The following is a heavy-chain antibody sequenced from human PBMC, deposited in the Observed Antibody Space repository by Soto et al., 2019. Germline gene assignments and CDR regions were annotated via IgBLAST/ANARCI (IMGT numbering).Heavy chain of an antibody. CDR1: GYSISSGKY. CDR2: LYHIGST. J-gene: IGHJ6*02. CDR3: RSSTSCYDESCVDV. Sequence: PSKTLSLTCAVSGYSISSGKYWAWIRQPPGRGLEWIGSLYHIGSTHYNTSLKSRVTISVDTSKNHFSLELSSVTAADTAIYYCRSSTSCYDESCVDVWGQGTMVTVSS. D-gene: IGHD2-2*01. V-gene: IGHV4-38-2*01.